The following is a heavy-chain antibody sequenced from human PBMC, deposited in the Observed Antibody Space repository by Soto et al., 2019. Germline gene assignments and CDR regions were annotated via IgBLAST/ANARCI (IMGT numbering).Heavy chain of an antibody. Sequence: GASVKVSCKASGYTFTSYGISWVRQAPGQGLEWMGWISAYNGNTNYAQKLQGRVTMTTDTSTSTAYMELRSLRSDDTAVYCCARTYCSSTSCYVDYYYGMDVWGQGTTVTVSS. CDR3: ARTYCSSTSCYVDYYYGMDV. V-gene: IGHV1-18*01. D-gene: IGHD2-2*01. CDR1: GYTFTSYG. J-gene: IGHJ6*02. CDR2: ISAYNGNT.